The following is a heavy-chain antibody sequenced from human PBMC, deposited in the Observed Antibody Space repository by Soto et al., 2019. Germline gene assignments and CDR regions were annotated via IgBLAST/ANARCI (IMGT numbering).Heavy chain of an antibody. J-gene: IGHJ4*02. V-gene: IGHV1-18*04. CDR1: GYTITSSG. Sequence: AAGKASCKACGYTITSSGISWVRQAPGQGQAWMGWISAYNGNTNYAQKLQGRVTMTTDTSTSTAYMELRSLRSDDTAVYYCARGSQAIDEWGPGTLVTV. CDR3: ARGSQAIDE. CDR2: ISAYNGNT. D-gene: IGHD3-10*01.